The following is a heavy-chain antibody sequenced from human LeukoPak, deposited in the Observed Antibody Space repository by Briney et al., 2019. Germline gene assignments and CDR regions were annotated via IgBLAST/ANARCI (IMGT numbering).Heavy chain of an antibody. D-gene: IGHD3-22*01. V-gene: IGHV4-39*07. CDR1: GDSISSIISY. CDR3: ARGGRDSYDTGGYSPDY. Sequence: SETLSLTCTVSGDSISSIISYWGWVRQPPGKGLEWIGTFYSSGSTHYNPSLKSRVTISVDTSKNQFSLKLSSVTAADTAVYYCARGGRDSYDTGGYSPDYWGQGTLVTVSS. J-gene: IGHJ4*02. CDR2: FYSSGST.